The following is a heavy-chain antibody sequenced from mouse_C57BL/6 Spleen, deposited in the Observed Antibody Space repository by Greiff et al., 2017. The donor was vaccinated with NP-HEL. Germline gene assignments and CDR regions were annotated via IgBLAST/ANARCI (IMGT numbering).Heavy chain of an antibody. CDR3: ARHEDGNDDDYDEAWFAY. CDR2: FYPGSGSI. Sequence: QVQLQQSGAELVKPGASVKLSCKASGYTFTEYTIHWVKQRSGQGLEWIGWFYPGSGSIKYNEKFKDKATLTADKSSSTVYMELSRLTSEDSAVYFCARHEDGNDDDYDEAWFAYWGQGTLVTVSA. D-gene: IGHD2-4*01. V-gene: IGHV1-62-2*01. CDR1: GYTFTEYT. J-gene: IGHJ3*01.